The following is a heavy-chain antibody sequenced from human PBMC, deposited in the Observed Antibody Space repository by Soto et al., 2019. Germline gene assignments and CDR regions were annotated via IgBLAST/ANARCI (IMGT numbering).Heavy chain of an antibody. CDR2: VSGSGRNT. CDR1: GFTFNNNG. J-gene: IGHJ4*02. V-gene: IGHV3-23*01. D-gene: IGHD6-13*01. CDR3: AKNGLSSWPSAIDS. Sequence: PGGSLRLSCATSGFTFNNNGMSWLRQAPGKGLDWVSGVSGSGRNTYYADSVKGRFTVSRDNSKNTLFLQMNSLRAEDTAIYYCAKNGLSSWPSAIDSWGQGTLVTVSS.